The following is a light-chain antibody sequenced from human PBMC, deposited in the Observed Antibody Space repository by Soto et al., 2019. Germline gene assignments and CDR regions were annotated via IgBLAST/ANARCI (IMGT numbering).Light chain of an antibody. Sequence: ESVLTQSPATLSLSPGERATLSCRASPSVSTSLAWYPHQPGQAPRLLIYDASSRSTAVPTRFSGSGSGTDFTLTISSLELEDFGVYYCQQRNKWPPVTFGRGTRVEIK. V-gene: IGKV3-11*01. CDR2: DAS. CDR3: QQRNKWPPVT. J-gene: IGKJ4*01. CDR1: PSVSTS.